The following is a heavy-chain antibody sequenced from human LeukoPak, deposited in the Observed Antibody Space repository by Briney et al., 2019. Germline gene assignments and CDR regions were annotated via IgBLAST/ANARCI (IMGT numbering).Heavy chain of an antibody. CDR3: ARAAMVRGVLDQVRDY. J-gene: IGHJ4*02. D-gene: IGHD3-10*01. CDR1: GYSFTNYW. V-gene: IGHV5-51*01. CDR2: IYPGDSDT. Sequence: GESLKISCKGSGYSFTNYWIGWVRQMPGKGLEWMGIIYPGDSDTRYSPSFQGQVTISADKSISTAYLQWSSLKASDTAMYYCARAAMVRGVLDQVRDYWGQGTLVTVSS.